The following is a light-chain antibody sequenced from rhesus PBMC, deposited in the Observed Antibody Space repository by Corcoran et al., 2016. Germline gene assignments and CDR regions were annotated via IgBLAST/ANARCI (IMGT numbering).Light chain of an antibody. CDR1: QSVSSS. CDR2: GES. Sequence: EIVMTQSPATLSLSPGERATLSCRASQSVSSSLAWYQQKPGQAPRLLIYGESSRAAGIPDRFSGSGSVTAFTLTISSLEPEDCAVYYCLQHSYWPLTFGGGTKVELK. J-gene: IGKJ4*01. V-gene: IGKV3-24*01. CDR3: LQHSYWPLT.